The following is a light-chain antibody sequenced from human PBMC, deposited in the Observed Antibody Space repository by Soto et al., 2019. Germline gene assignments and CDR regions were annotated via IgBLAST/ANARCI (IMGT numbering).Light chain of an antibody. CDR2: AAS. V-gene: IGKV1-9*01. Sequence: IQLTQSPSSLSASVGDRVTITCRASQGISSFLAWFQQTPGKSPKLQIYAASTLQSGVPSRFSGSGSGTDFTLTISSLQPDDFETYYCQQLNSYPLTFGGGNKVEIK. J-gene: IGKJ4*01. CDR1: QGISSF. CDR3: QQLNSYPLT.